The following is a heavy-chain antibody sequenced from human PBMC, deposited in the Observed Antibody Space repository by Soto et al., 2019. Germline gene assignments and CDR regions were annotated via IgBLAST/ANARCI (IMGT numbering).Heavy chain of an antibody. V-gene: IGHV4-34*01. J-gene: IGHJ5*02. Sequence: PSETLSLTCAVYGGSFSGYYWSWIRRPPGKGLEWIGEINHSGSTNYNPSLKSRVTISVDTSKNQFSLKLSSVTAADTAVYYCARVDTYYDFWSGPYGRPRFDPWGQGTLVTVSS. CDR2: INHSGST. D-gene: IGHD3-3*01. CDR1: GGSFSGYY. CDR3: ARVDTYYDFWSGPYGRPRFDP.